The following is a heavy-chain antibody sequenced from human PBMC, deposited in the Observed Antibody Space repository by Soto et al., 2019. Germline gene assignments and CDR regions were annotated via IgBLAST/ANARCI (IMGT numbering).Heavy chain of an antibody. D-gene: IGHD5-12*01. Sequence: ASVRVSCKASGYTFNSYGITWVRQAPGQGLEWMGWISAYNGDTNYAQNFRGRVTMTTDTSTSTAYMELRSLRSDDTAMYYCARDIVHTRDKNWFDPWGQGTQVTVSS. J-gene: IGHJ5*02. V-gene: IGHV1-18*01. CDR2: ISAYNGDT. CDR3: ARDIVHTRDKNWFDP. CDR1: GYTFNSYG.